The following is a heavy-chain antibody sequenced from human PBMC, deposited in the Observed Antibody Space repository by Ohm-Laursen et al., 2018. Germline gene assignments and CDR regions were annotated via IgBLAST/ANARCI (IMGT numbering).Heavy chain of an antibody. CDR3: ARDRGQRSGIDY. Sequence: SLRLSFAASGFTFSSYWMFWVRQAPGKGLAWVANIKEDGSAKNYVDSVKGRFTISRDNAKLTIYLEMNSLRAEDTAVYYCARDRGQRSGIDYWGQGTLVTVSS. D-gene: IGHD5-12*01. J-gene: IGHJ4*02. CDR1: GFTFSSYW. CDR2: IKEDGSAK. V-gene: IGHV3-7*01.